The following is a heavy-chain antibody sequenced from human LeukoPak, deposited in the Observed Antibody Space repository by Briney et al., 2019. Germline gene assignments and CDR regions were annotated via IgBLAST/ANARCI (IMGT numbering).Heavy chain of an antibody. CDR3: ASLLIPDIDY. D-gene: IGHD3-16*01. CDR2: INSDGSST. V-gene: IGHV3-74*01. J-gene: IGHJ4*02. CDR1: GFTVSSNY. Sequence: PGGSLRLSCAASGFTVSSNYMTWVRQAPGKGLEWVSPINSDGSSTSYADSVKGRFTISRDNAKNTLSLQMNSLRAEDTAVYYCASLLIPDIDYWGQGTLVTVSS.